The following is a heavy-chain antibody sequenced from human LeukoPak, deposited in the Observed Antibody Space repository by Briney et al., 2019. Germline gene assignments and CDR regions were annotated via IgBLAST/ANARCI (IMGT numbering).Heavy chain of an antibody. V-gene: IGHV3-7*01. D-gene: IGHD3-3*01. CDR3: ARNRPNYDFWSGYYTDYYYYGMDV. Sequence: GGSLRLSCAASGFTFSSYWMSWVRQAPGKGLEWVANIKQDGSEKYYVDSVKGRFTISRDNAKNSLYLQMNSLRAEDTAVYYCARNRPNYDFWSGYYTDYYYYGMDVWGQGTTVTVPS. CDR1: GFTFSSYW. J-gene: IGHJ6*02. CDR2: IKQDGSEK.